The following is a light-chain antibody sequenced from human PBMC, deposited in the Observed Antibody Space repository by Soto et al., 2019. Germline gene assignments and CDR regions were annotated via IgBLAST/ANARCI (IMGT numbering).Light chain of an antibody. Sequence: QSALTQPPSASGSPGQSVTISCTGTSSDVGGYNYVSWYQQHPGKAPKLMIYEVSKRPSGVPDRFSGSKSVNTASLTVSGLQAEDEADYYCSSYAGSNTPFGTGTKLTVL. V-gene: IGLV2-8*01. J-gene: IGLJ1*01. CDR3: SSYAGSNTP. CDR2: EVS. CDR1: SSDVGGYNY.